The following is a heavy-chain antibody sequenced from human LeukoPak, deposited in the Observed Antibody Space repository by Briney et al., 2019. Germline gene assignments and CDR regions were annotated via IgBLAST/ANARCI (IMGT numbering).Heavy chain of an antibody. D-gene: IGHD3-22*01. CDR2: FDPEDGET. V-gene: IGHV1-24*01. Sequence: ASVKVSCTVSGYTLTELSMHWVRQAPGKGLEWMGGFDPEDGETIYAQKFQGRVTMTEDTSTVTAYMELSSLRSEDTAVYYCATVPRYYDSILDYYFDYWGQGTLVTVSS. CDR1: GYTLTELS. J-gene: IGHJ4*02. CDR3: ATVPRYYDSILDYYFDY.